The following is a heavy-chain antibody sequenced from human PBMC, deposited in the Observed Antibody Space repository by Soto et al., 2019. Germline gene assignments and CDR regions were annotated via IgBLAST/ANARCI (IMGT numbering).Heavy chain of an antibody. CDR1: GFTVSSNY. V-gene: IGHV3-66*01. CDR3: ARGNPSTGWDPFDY. CDR2: IYSGGST. D-gene: IGHD6-19*01. J-gene: IGHJ4*02. Sequence: PGGSLRLSCAASGFTVSSNYMSWVRQAPGKGLEWVSVIYSGGSTYYADSVKGRFTISRDNSKNTLYLQMNSLRAEDTAVYYCARGNPSTGWDPFDYWGQGTLVTVSS.